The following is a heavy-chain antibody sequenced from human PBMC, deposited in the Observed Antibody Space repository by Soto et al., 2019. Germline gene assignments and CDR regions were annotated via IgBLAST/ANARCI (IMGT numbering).Heavy chain of an antibody. CDR3: ANIHFYVDFWSGSYDAFDI. D-gene: IGHD3-3*01. CDR1: GFTFSSYA. Sequence: GGSLRLSCAASGFTFSSYAMSWVRQAPGKGLEWVSAISGSGGSTYYADSVKGRFTISRDNSKNTLYLQMNSLRAEDTAVYYCANIHFYVDFWSGSYDAFDIWGQGTMVTVSS. CDR2: ISGSGGST. J-gene: IGHJ3*02. V-gene: IGHV3-23*01.